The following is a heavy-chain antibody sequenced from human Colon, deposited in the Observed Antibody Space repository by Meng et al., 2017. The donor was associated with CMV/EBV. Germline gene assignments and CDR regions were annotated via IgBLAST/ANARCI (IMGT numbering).Heavy chain of an antibody. D-gene: IGHD1-1*01. J-gene: IGHJ3*02. CDR1: GFTFSRYN. Sequence: GESLKISCAASGFTFSRYNMNWVRQAPGKGLEWVASITYGSTYIYYAESVTGRFTISRDNARNSLYLQMNSLRGEDTAVYYCASKGATLDGRDAFDIWGQGTMVTVSS. V-gene: IGHV3-21*01. CDR2: ITYGSTYI. CDR3: ASKGATLDGRDAFDI.